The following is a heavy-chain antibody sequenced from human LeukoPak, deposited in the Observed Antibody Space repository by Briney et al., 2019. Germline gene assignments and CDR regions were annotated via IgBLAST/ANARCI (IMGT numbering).Heavy chain of an antibody. CDR2: IYYSGST. CDR3: ARLKYGDCYYYYYMDG. V-gene: IGHV4-39*01. CDR1: GGSISSSSYY. Sequence: PSETLSLTCTVSGGSISSSSYYWGWIRQPPGKGLEWIGSIYYSGSTYSNPSLNSRVTISVDTSKNQFSLELSSVTAADTAVYYCARLKYGDCYYYYYMDGWGKGTTVTVPS. J-gene: IGHJ6*03. D-gene: IGHD4-17*01.